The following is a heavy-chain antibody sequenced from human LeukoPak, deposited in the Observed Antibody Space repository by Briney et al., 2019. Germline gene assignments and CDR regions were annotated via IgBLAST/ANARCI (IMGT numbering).Heavy chain of an antibody. CDR2: IYHSGGT. CDR3: ARVKSVAGTAVAVDY. CDR1: GGSISSSNW. V-gene: IGHV4-4*02. Sequence: SETLSLTCAVSGGSISSSNWWNWVRQPPGKGLEWIGEIYHSGGTSYNPSLKSRVTISVDKSKNQFSLKLSSVTAADTAVYYCARVKSVAGTAVAVDYWGQGTLVTVSS. J-gene: IGHJ4*02. D-gene: IGHD6-19*01.